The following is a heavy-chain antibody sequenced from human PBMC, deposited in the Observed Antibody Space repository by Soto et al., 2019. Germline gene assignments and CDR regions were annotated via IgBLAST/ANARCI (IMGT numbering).Heavy chain of an antibody. CDR3: TRDGRGLGRMSLFEY. J-gene: IGHJ4*02. CDR2: IYSGETT. CDR1: VFNVNIDY. V-gene: IGHV3-53*01. Sequence: WGSLLVSCASSVFNVNIDYMNWVRQTPGKGLEWVASIYSGETTYYADSVRGRFTISSDKSKNTLYFQLSSLRIEDTAVYYCTRDGRGLGRMSLFEYWGQGVMVTVSS.